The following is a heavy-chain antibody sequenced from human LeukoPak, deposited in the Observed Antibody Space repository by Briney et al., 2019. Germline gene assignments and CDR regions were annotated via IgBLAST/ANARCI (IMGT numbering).Heavy chain of an antibody. J-gene: IGHJ4*02. CDR2: ISGDGAST. CDR3: AKDVDDFGDYVLDH. D-gene: IGHD4-17*01. CDR1: GFTFGDYA. Sequence: PGGSLRLSCAASGFTFGDYAMHWVRQAPGKGLEWLSLISGDGASTDYAESLKSRVAISRDNSKNSLSLQMNSLRAEDTALYYCAKDVDDFGDYVLDHWGQGTLVTVSS. V-gene: IGHV3-43*02.